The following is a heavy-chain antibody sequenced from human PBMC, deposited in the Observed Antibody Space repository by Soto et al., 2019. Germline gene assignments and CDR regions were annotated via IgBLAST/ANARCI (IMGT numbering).Heavy chain of an antibody. D-gene: IGHD6-19*01. CDR1: GFTFSNYG. CDR3: ARLVPGTWFGDY. Sequence: EVQLLGSGGGSVQPGGSLRLSCAASGFTFSNYGMTLVRQAPGKGLEWLSATSDGSTFYRESVKGRFTMSRDDSINMLFLHMSSLRAEDTATYYCARLVPGTWFGDYWGQGILVSVSS. J-gene: IGHJ4*02. CDR2: TSDGST. V-gene: IGHV3-23*01.